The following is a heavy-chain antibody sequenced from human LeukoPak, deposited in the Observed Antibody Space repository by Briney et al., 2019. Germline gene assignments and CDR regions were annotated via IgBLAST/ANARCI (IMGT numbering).Heavy chain of an antibody. V-gene: IGHV4-39*01. D-gene: IGHD3-3*01. J-gene: IGHJ5*02. CDR2: IYYSGNT. CDR1: GGSISSSSYY. CDR3: ARLYDFWSGDHNSFDP. Sequence: SETLSLTCTVSGGSISSSSYYRGWVRQPPGKGLEWIGSIYYSGNTYYNPSLKSRVTISVDTSKNQFSLKLSSVTAADTAVYYCARLYDFWSGDHNSFDPWGQGTLVTVSS.